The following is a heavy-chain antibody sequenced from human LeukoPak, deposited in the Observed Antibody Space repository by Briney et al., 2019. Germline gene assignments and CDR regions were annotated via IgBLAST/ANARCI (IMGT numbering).Heavy chain of an antibody. CDR1: GGSISSYY. CDR2: IYSSGST. CDR3: ARELYPSDAFDI. D-gene: IGHD3-16*02. V-gene: IGHV4-4*07. J-gene: IGHJ3*02. Sequence: SETLSLTCTVSGGSISSYYWSWIRQPAGKGLEWIGRIYSSGSTNYNPSLKSRVTMSVDTSKNQFSLKLSSVTAADTAVYYCARELYPSDAFDIWGQGTMVTVSS.